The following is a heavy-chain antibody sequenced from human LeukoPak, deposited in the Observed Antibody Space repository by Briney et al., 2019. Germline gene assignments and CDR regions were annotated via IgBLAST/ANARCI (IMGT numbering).Heavy chain of an antibody. V-gene: IGHV3-30*18. Sequence: GGSLRLSGAASGFTFSSYGMHWVRKAPGRGWGGGAVISYDGSNKYYADSVKGRFTISRDNSKNTLYLQMNSLRAEDTAVYYCAKDGASGWYLDYWGQGTLVTVSS. CDR2: ISYDGSNK. J-gene: IGHJ4*02. CDR3: AKDGASGWYLDY. D-gene: IGHD6-19*01. CDR1: GFTFSSYG.